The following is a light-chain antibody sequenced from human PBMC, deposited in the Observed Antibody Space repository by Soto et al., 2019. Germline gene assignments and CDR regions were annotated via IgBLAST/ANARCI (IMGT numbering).Light chain of an antibody. Sequence: QSVLTQPPSVSGAPGQRVTISCTGSSSNIGAGYDVHWYQQLPGTAPKLLIYGNSNRPSGVPDRFSGSKSGTSASLAITGRQAEDEADDYCRSYDSSLSGSRVFGTGTKVTVI. CDR3: RSYDSSLSGSRV. CDR1: SSNIGAGYD. J-gene: IGLJ1*01. CDR2: GNS. V-gene: IGLV1-40*01.